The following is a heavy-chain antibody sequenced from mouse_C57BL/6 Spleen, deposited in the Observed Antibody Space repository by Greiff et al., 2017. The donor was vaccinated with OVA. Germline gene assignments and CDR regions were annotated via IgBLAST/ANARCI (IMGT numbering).Heavy chain of an antibody. CDR1: GFSFNTYA. J-gene: IGHJ2*01. CDR2: IRSKSNNYAT. CDR3: VRGGSGYVDFDY. Sequence: EVQVVESGGGLVQPKGSLKLSCAASGFSFNTYAMNWVRQAPGKGLEWVARIRSKSNNYATYYADPVKDRFTISRDDSESMLYLQMNNLKTEDTAMYYWVRGGSGYVDFDYWGQGTTLTVSS. D-gene: IGHD3-2*02. V-gene: IGHV10-1*01.